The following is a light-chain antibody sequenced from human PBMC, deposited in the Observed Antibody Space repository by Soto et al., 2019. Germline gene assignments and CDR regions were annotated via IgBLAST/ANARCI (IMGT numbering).Light chain of an antibody. CDR1: QDIAAY. CDR3: QQSYSTPRVT. V-gene: IGKV1-12*01. Sequence: DIQVTQSPSSVSASVGDRVTITCRASQDIAAYLAWYQHKPGRAPELLIHAASSLQSGVPSRFSGSGSGTDFTLTISSLQPEDFATYYCQQSYSTPRVTFGPGTKVDIK. J-gene: IGKJ3*01. CDR2: AAS.